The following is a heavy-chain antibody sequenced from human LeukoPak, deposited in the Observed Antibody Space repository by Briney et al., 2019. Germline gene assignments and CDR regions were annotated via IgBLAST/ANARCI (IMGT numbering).Heavy chain of an antibody. J-gene: IGHJ4*02. CDR2: IYTSGST. D-gene: IGHD6-6*01. Sequence: SETLSLTCTVAGGSISSYYWSWIRQPAGKGLEWIGRIYTSGSTNYNPSLKSRVTMSVDTSKNQFSLKLSSVTAAGTAVYYCARDWDSSSSFDYWGQGTLVTVSS. CDR1: GGSISSYY. CDR3: ARDWDSSSSFDY. V-gene: IGHV4-4*07.